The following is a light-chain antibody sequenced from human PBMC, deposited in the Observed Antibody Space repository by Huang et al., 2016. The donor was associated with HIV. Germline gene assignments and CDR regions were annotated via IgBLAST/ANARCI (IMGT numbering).Light chain of an antibody. Sequence: DIQMTQSPSSLSASVGDRVTITCRASQSISNKLNWYQQKPGKAPKLLIYAASNLQTGVSLRFSGGGSGTNFALTISALQPEDFATYYCQQSYTTPRVTFGPGTKVHI. J-gene: IGKJ3*01. CDR3: QQSYTTPRVT. CDR1: QSISNK. V-gene: IGKV1-39*01. CDR2: AAS.